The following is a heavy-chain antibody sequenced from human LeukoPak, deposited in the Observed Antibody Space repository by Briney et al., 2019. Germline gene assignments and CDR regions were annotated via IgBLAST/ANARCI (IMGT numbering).Heavy chain of an antibody. CDR1: GFTFSSYS. V-gene: IGHV3-48*01. CDR2: ISSSSSTI. J-gene: IGHJ4*02. CDR3: ARETYYYDSTGYPPYFDY. D-gene: IGHD3-22*01. Sequence: GGSLRLSCAASGFTFSSYSMNWVHQAPGKGLEWVSYISSSSSTIYYADSVKGRFTISRDNAKNSLYLQMNSLRAEDTAVYYCARETYYYDSTGYPPYFDYWGQGTLVTVSS.